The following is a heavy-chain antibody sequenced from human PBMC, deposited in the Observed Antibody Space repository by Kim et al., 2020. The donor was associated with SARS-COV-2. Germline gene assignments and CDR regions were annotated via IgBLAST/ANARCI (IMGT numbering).Heavy chain of an antibody. V-gene: IGHV1-18*01. CDR1: GYTFTSYG. CDR2: ISAYNGNT. D-gene: IGHD6-13*01. J-gene: IGHJ6*02. CDR3: ARDRGSSWYRDYYYYGMDV. Sequence: ASVKVSCKASGYTFTSYGISWVRQAPGQGLEWMGWISAYNGNTNYAQKLQGRVTMTTDTSTSTAYMELRSLRSDDTAVYYCARDRGSSWYRDYYYYGMDVWGQGTTVTVSS.